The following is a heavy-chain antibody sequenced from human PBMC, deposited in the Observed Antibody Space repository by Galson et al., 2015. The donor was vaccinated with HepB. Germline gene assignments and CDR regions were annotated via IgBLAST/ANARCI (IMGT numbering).Heavy chain of an antibody. J-gene: IGHJ2*01. V-gene: IGHV3-23*01. D-gene: IGHD2-21*02. CDR3: AEVHPDCGGDCRNYWYFDL. CDR1: GSTFSSYA. CDR2: ISGSGGSI. Sequence: SLRLSCAASGSTFSSYAMSWVRRAPGKGLEWVSAISGSGGSIYYADSVKGRFTISRDNSKNTLYLQMNSLRAEDTAVYYCAEVHPDCGGDCRNYWYFDLWGRGTLVTVSS.